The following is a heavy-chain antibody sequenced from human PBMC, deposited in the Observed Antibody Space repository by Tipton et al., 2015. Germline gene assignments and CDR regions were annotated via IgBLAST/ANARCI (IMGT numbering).Heavy chain of an antibody. D-gene: IGHD3-16*01. CDR2: IDHSGNT. Sequence: GLVKPSETLSLTCGVSGGSFLGYYWSWIRQPPGKGLEWIGEIDHSGNTNYSPSLESRVTISADTSKNQFSLKLTSVTAADTAVYYCARARTYDYDPTAFDIWGQGTEVTVSS. J-gene: IGHJ3*02. CDR3: ARARTYDYDPTAFDI. CDR1: GGSFLGYY. V-gene: IGHV4-34*01.